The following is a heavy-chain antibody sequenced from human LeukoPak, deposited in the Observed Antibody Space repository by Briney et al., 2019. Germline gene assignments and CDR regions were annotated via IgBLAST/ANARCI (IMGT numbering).Heavy chain of an antibody. CDR2: IYYSGST. V-gene: IGHV4-39*01. CDR1: GGSISSRSYY. Sequence: PSETLSLTCTVSGGSISSRSYYWGWIRQPPGKGLEWIVSIYYSGSTYYNPSLKSRVTISVDTSKNQFSLKLSSVTAADTAVYYCARFRGNYYGSGNNWFDPWGQGTLVTVSS. J-gene: IGHJ5*02. D-gene: IGHD3-10*01. CDR3: ARFRGNYYGSGNNWFDP.